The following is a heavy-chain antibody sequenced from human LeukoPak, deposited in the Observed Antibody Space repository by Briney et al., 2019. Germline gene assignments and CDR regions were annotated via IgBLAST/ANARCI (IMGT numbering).Heavy chain of an antibody. J-gene: IGHJ4*02. CDR1: GGSFSGYY. CDR2: INHSGST. D-gene: IGHD3/OR15-3a*01. V-gene: IGHV4-34*01. Sequence: SETLSLTCAVYGGSFSGYYWSWIRQPPGKGLEWIGEINHSGSTNYNPSLKSRLTISVDKSKNHFSLRLSSVTAADTAVYYCARLDFDLAAGFDSWGQGSLVTVSS. CDR3: ARLDFDLAAGFDS.